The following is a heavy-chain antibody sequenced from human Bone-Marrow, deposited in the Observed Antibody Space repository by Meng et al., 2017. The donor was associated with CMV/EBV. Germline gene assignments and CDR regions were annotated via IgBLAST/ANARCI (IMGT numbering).Heavy chain of an antibody. V-gene: IGHV3-74*01. CDR2: INGDGSRI. J-gene: IGHJ4*02. CDR1: GFTSSNHW. CDR3: ARGVAESLGWEMGY. Sequence: HLVESGGGLVQPGGSLRLSCAASGFTSSNHWMHWVRQAPGKGLMWVSRINGDGSRINYADSVKGRFTMSRDDAKNTLFLQMNSLRDEDTAVYYCARGVAESLGWEMGYWGQGTLVTVSS. D-gene: IGHD1-26*01.